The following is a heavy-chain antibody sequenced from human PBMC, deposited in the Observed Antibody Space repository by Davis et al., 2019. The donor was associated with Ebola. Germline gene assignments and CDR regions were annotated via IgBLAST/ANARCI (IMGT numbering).Heavy chain of an antibody. Sequence: GSLRLSCTVSGDSIDSYKWTWIRQTAGKGLEWIGRIYPSGSTNYNPSLKSRLTLSLDTSKSQFSLKLDSVIAADTAVYYCARDLDGGNYIDVWGKGTTVIVTS. CDR1: GDSIDSYK. CDR3: ARDLDGGNYIDV. D-gene: IGHD4-23*01. J-gene: IGHJ6*03. V-gene: IGHV4-4*07. CDR2: IYPSGST.